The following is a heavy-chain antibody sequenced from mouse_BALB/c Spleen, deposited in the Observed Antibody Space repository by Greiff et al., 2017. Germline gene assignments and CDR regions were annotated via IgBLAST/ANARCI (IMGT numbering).Heavy chain of an antibody. CDR3: ARDLIYYGYDNYFDY. D-gene: IGHD2-2*01. CDR1: GYSITSGYY. CDR2: ISYDGSN. V-gene: IGHV3-6*02. Sequence: EVKLEESGPGLVKPSQSLSLTCSVTGYSITSGYYWNWIRQSPGNKLEWMGYISYDGSNNYNPSLKNRISITRDTSKNQFFLKLNSVTTEDTATYYCARDLIYYGYDNYFDYWGQGTTLTVSS. J-gene: IGHJ2*01.